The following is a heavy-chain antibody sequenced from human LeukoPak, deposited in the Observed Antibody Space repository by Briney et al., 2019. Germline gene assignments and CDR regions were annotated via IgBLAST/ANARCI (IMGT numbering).Heavy chain of an antibody. J-gene: IGHJ6*03. Sequence: SETLSLTCTVSGGSISSGDYYWSWIRQPPGKGLEWIGYIYYSGSTYYNPSLKSRVTISVDTSKNQFSLKLSSVTAAGTAVYYCARVELTGDLYYYYYMDVWGKGTTVTVSS. CDR1: GGSISSGDYY. CDR3: ARVELTGDLYYYYYMDV. D-gene: IGHD7-27*01. V-gene: IGHV4-30-4*08. CDR2: IYYSGST.